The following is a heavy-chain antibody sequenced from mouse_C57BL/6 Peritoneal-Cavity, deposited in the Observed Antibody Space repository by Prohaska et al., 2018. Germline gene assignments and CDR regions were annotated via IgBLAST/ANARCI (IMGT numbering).Heavy chain of an antibody. CDR2: IWREGST. J-gene: IGHJ1*03. CDR3: ARDYDWYFDV. V-gene: IGHV2-6*02. D-gene: IGHD2-4*01. Sequence: QVQLKESGPGLVAPSQSLAITCTVSGFSLTSYGVHWVRQPPGKGLEWQVVIWREGSTTYNSSLKSRLSISKDNSKSQVFLKMNSLQTDDTAMYYCARDYDWYFDVWGTGTTVTVSS. CDR1: GFSLTSYG.